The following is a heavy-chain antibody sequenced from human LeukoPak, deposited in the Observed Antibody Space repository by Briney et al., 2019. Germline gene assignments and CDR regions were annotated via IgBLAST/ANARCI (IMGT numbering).Heavy chain of an antibody. J-gene: IGHJ3*02. CDR1: GGSISSSSYY. Sequence: SETLSLTCTVSGGSISSSSYYWGWIRQPPGKGLEWIGSIYYSGSTYYNPSLKSRVTIPVDTSKNQFSLKLSSVTAADTAVYYCARHDPTTVVTYDAFDIWGQGTMVTVSS. V-gene: IGHV4-39*01. D-gene: IGHD4-23*01. CDR3: ARHDPTTVVTYDAFDI. CDR2: IYYSGST.